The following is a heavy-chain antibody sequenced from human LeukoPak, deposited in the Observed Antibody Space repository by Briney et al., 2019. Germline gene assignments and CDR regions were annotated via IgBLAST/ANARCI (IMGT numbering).Heavy chain of an antibody. V-gene: IGHV3-23*01. CDR2: ISGSGGST. D-gene: IGHD5/OR15-5a*01. CDR3: AAKFRPLPAFFDY. J-gene: IGHJ4*02. Sequence: QPGGSLRLSCAASGLSFSNYGMSWVRQAPGKGLEGVPSISGSGGSTYYADSVKGRFTISRDNAKNTQHLQMKSLRAEDTAVYYCAAKFRPLPAFFDYWGQGTLVTVSS. CDR1: GLSFSNYG.